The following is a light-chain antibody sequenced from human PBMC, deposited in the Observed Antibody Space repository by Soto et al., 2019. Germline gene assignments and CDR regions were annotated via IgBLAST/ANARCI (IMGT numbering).Light chain of an antibody. J-gene: IGKJ1*01. CDR3: QHYNSYSEA. CDR2: DAS. V-gene: IGKV1-5*01. CDR1: QSISSW. Sequence: IQMTQAPSTLAASVGDRVTITCRASQSISSWLAWYQQKPGKAPKLLIYDASSLESGVPSRFSGSGSGTEATLTISSLQPDDFETYYCQHYNSYSEAFGQGTKVDIK.